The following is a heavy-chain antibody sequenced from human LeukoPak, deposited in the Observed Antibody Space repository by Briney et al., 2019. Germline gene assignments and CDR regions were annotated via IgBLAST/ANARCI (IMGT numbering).Heavy chain of an antibody. D-gene: IGHD2-2*01. Sequence: GGSLRLSCAASGFTFSSYSMNWVRQAPGKGLEWVSYISSSSSTIYYADSVKGRFTISRDNAKNSLYLQMNSLRAEDTAVYYCAREPGRYCSSTSCSDFDYWGQGTLVTVSS. CDR2: ISSSSSTI. V-gene: IGHV3-48*01. CDR1: GFTFSSYS. J-gene: IGHJ4*02. CDR3: AREPGRYCSSTSCSDFDY.